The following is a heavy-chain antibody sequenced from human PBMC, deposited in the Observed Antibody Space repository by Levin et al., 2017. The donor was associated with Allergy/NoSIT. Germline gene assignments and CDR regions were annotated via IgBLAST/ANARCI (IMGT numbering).Heavy chain of an antibody. V-gene: IGHV3-30*18. CDR1: GFTFSSYG. CDR3: AKDTAIGSEWLLLVYYYGMDV. Sequence: PGGSLRLSCAASGFTFSSYGMHWVRQAPGKGLEWVAVISYDGSNKYYADSVKGRFTISRDNSKNTLYLQMNSLRAEDTAVYYCAKDTAIGSEWLLLVYYYGMDVWGQGTTVTVSS. J-gene: IGHJ6*02. CDR2: ISYDGSNK. D-gene: IGHD3-22*01.